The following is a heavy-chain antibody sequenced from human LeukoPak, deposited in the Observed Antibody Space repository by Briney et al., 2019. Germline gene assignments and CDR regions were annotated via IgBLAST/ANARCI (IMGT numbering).Heavy chain of an antibody. CDR1: GLTFSNYW. D-gene: IGHD6-19*01. Sequence: QTGGSLRLSCAASGLTFSNYWMDWVRQAPGKGLEWVANIKQDGSEKNYVDSVKGRFIISRDNAKNSLYLQMNTLRADDTAVYYCARDSNGCPGCVWGQGTLVTVSS. V-gene: IGHV3-7*03. CDR2: IKQDGSEK. J-gene: IGHJ4*02. CDR3: ARDSNGCPGCV.